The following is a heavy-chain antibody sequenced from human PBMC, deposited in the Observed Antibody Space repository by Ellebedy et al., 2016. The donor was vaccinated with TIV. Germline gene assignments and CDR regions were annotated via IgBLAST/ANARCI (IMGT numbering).Heavy chain of an antibody. V-gene: IGHV4-39*02. D-gene: IGHD3-10*01. CDR2: IHHSGRT. J-gene: IGHJ4*02. CDR3: ARTSFVKGVSF. Sequence: SETLSLXXTVSGGSIISSAYYWGWIRQAPGKGLEWLGKIHHSGRTNYKSSLQSRVTISLHTSTKHFSLNLTSLTAADTAVYYCARTSFVKGVSFWGQGVLVTVSS. CDR1: GGSIISSAYY.